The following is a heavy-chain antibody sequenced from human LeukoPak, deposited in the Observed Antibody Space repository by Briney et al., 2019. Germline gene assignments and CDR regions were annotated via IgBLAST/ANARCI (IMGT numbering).Heavy chain of an antibody. Sequence: SETLSLTCAVYGGSFSGYYWSWIRQPPGKGLEWIGEINHSGSTNYNPSLKSRVTISVDTSKNQFSLKLSSVTAADTAVYYCATNSGKRFDYWGQGTLVTVSS. V-gene: IGHV4-34*01. D-gene: IGHD1-1*01. CDR2: INHSGST. CDR1: GGSFSGYY. J-gene: IGHJ4*02. CDR3: ATNSGKRFDY.